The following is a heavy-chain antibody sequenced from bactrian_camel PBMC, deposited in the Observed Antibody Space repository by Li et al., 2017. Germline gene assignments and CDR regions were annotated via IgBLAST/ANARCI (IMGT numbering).Heavy chain of an antibody. J-gene: IGHJ4*01. Sequence: VQLVESGGGSVQAGGSLKLSCAASGFTGSTTCMAWFRQGPGKEREGVAMIDRVGRTEYSNSVWGRFTISIDNDKNTLYTRGLPEYHWRHPASSTGPGDPGHRL. D-gene: IGHD1*01. CDR2: IDRVGRT. V-gene: IGHV3S67*01. CDR1: GFTGSTTC.